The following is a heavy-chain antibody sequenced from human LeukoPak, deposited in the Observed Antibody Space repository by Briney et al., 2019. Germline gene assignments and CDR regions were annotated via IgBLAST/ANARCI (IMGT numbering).Heavy chain of an antibody. CDR2: ISSSSSYI. D-gene: IGHD3-22*01. CDR1: GFTFSSYS. J-gene: IGHJ3*02. CDR3: AREGRGYYDSSGAFDI. Sequence: PGGSLRLSCAASGFTFSSYSMNWVRQAPGKGPEWVSSISSSSSYIYYADSVKGRFTISRDNAKNSLYLQMNSLRAEDTAVYYCAREGRGYYDSSGAFDIWGQGTMVTVSS. V-gene: IGHV3-21*01.